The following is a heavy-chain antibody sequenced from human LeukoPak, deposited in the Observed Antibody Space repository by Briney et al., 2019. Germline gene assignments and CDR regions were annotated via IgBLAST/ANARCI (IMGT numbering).Heavy chain of an antibody. V-gene: IGHV1-69*06. CDR3: ARSLGYDILTGYFY. CDR1: EGTFSSYA. D-gene: IGHD3-9*01. J-gene: IGHJ4*02. Sequence: SVKVSCKASEGTFSSYAIIWVRQAPGHGLEWMGGIIPIFGTANYAQKFQGRVTITADKSTSTAYMELSSLRSEDTAVYYCARSLGYDILTGYFYWGQGTLVTVSS. CDR2: IIPIFGTA.